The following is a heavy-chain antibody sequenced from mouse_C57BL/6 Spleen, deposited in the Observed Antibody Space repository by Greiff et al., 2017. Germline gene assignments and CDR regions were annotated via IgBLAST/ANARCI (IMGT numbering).Heavy chain of an antibody. CDR1: GYTFTDYY. J-gene: IGHJ2*01. CDR3: ARDYDYDVAGDY. D-gene: IGHD2-4*01. Sequence: VQLQQSGAELVRPGASVKLSCKASGYTFTDYYINWVKQRPGQGLEWIARIYPGSGNTYYNEKFKGKATLTAEKSSSTAYMQLSSLTSEVSAVYFCARDYDYDVAGDYWGQGTTLTVSS. CDR2: IYPGSGNT. V-gene: IGHV1-76*01.